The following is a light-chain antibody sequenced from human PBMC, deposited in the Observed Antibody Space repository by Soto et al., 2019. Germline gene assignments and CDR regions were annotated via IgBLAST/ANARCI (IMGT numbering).Light chain of an antibody. V-gene: IGKV1-33*01. J-gene: IGKJ4*01. Sequence: DIQMTQSPSSLSASVGDRVTINCQASQDIKNSLNWYQQRPGRPPKVLIYDTSSLQTGVPSRFSGSGSGTDFILTISSLQPEDIATYYCQQFDYLPLTFGGGTKVEIK. CDR2: DTS. CDR1: QDIKNS. CDR3: QQFDYLPLT.